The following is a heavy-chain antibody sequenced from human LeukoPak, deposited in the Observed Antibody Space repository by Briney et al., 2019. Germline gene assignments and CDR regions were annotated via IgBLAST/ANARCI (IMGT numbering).Heavy chain of an antibody. V-gene: IGHV4-34*01. CDR1: GGSFSGYY. CDR2: INHSGST. Sequence: SETPSLTCAVYGGSFSGYYWSWIRQPPGKGLEWIGEINHSGSTNYNPSLKSRVTISVDTSKNQFSLKLSSVTAADTAVYYCARGNGYYDSSGYSLSWFDPWGQGTLVTVSS. J-gene: IGHJ5*02. CDR3: ARGNGYYDSSGYSLSWFDP. D-gene: IGHD3-22*01.